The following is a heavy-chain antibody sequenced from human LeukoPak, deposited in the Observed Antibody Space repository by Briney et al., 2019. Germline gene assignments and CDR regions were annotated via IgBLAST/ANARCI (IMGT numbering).Heavy chain of an antibody. V-gene: IGHV3-7*01. Sequence: GGSLRLSCAASGFTFSSYWMSWVRQAPGKGLEWVANIKQDGSEKNYVDSVKGRFTISRDKAKNSLDLQMNSLRGEDTAVYYCARAGGYASSWAYWGQGTLVTVSS. CDR1: GFTFSSYW. CDR2: IKQDGSEK. J-gene: IGHJ4*02. CDR3: ARAGGYASSWAY. D-gene: IGHD5-12*01.